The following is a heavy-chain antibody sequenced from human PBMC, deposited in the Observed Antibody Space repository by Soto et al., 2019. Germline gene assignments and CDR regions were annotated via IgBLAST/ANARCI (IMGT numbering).Heavy chain of an antibody. D-gene: IGHD3-16*01. V-gene: IGHV3-74*01. Sequence: EVQLVESGGGSVQPGGSLRLSCAASGFIFSNYWMHWIRQTPGKGLESLSHISPEGNRIGDADSAKDRFIISRDNTKNTVYLQMNSLRVEDTGVFYCVRGTVVRGIDYWGRGSLVTVSS. CDR1: GFIFSNYW. CDR3: VRGTVVRGIDY. CDR2: ISPEGNRI. J-gene: IGHJ4*01.